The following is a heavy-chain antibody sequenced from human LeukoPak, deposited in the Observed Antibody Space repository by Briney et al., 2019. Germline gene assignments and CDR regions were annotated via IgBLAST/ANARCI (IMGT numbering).Heavy chain of an antibody. CDR3: ARGRGGTIPYYYYMDV. CDR2: IYSGYSGGST. D-gene: IGHD1-1*01. Sequence: PGGSLRLSCAASGFTVSGNYMSWVRQAPGKGLGWVSVIYSGYSGGSTYYADSVKGRFTISRDNSKNTLYLQMNSLGAEDTAVYYCARGRGGTIPYYYYMDVWGKGTTVTVSS. CDR1: GFTVSGNY. V-gene: IGHV3-66*02. J-gene: IGHJ6*03.